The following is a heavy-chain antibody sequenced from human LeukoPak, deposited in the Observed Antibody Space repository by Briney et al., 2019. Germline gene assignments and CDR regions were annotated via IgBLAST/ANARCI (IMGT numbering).Heavy chain of an antibody. Sequence: SETLSLTCAVYGGSFSGYYWSWIRQPPGKGLEWIGEINHSGSTNYNPSLKSRVTISVDTSKNQFSLKLSSVTAADTAVYYCARGGVRYFDWLLSGYYFDYWGQGTMVTVSS. V-gene: IGHV4-34*01. CDR1: GGSFSGYY. D-gene: IGHD3-9*01. CDR3: ARGGVRYFDWLLSGYYFDY. CDR2: INHSGST. J-gene: IGHJ4*02.